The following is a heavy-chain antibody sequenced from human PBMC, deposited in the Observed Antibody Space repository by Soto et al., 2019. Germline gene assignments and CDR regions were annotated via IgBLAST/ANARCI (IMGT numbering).Heavy chain of an antibody. CDR1: GFTFSSYS. CDR2: ISSSSSTI. Sequence: GGSLRLSCAASGFTFSSYSMNWVRQAPGKGLEWVSYISSSSSTIYYADSVKGRFTISRDNAKNSLYLQMNSLRAEDTAVYYCARDLGFGELIGEIDYWGQGTLVTVSS. D-gene: IGHD3-10*01. CDR3: ARDLGFGELIGEIDY. V-gene: IGHV3-48*04. J-gene: IGHJ4*02.